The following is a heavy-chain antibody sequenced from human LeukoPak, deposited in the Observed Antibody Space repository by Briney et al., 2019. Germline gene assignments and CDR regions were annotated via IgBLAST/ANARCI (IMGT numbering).Heavy chain of an antibody. CDR3: ARDPYFGESVGGY. V-gene: IGHV3-53*01. CDR2: IYSGGST. D-gene: IGHD3-10*01. CDR1: GFTVSSNY. Sequence: GGSLRLSCAASGFTVSSNYMSWVRQAPGKGLEWVSVIYSGGSTYYADSVEGRFTISRDNSKNTLYLQMNSLRAEDTAVYYCARDPYFGESVGGYWGQGTLVTVSS. J-gene: IGHJ4*02.